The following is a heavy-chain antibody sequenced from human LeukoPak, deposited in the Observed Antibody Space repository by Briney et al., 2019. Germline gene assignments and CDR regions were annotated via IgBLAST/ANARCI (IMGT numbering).Heavy chain of an antibody. CDR1: GFTFSSYG. D-gene: IGHD2-2*02. J-gene: IGHJ5*02. CDR2: IWYDGSNK. CDR3: ARDVYCSSASCYTNHNWFDP. Sequence: GGSLRLSCAASGFTFSSYGMHWVRQAPGKGLEWVAVIWYDGSNKYYADSVKGRFTISRDNSKNTLYLQMNSLRAEDTAVYYCARDVYCSSASCYTNHNWFDPWGQGTLVTVSS. V-gene: IGHV3-33*01.